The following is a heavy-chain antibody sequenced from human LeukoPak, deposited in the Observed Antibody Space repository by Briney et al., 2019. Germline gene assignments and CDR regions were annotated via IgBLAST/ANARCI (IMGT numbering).Heavy chain of an antibody. D-gene: IGHD6-19*01. Sequence: GGSLRLSCAASGFIFNNALMSWVRQVPGKGLEWVGRIKSKTDRGTTDYAARVKGRFIVSRDDSKNTLYLQMNSLKTEDTAVYYCAREGALAGILDFWGQGALVTVSS. CDR1: GFIFNNAL. CDR2: IKSKTDRGTT. V-gene: IGHV3-15*01. CDR3: AREGALAGILDF. J-gene: IGHJ4*02.